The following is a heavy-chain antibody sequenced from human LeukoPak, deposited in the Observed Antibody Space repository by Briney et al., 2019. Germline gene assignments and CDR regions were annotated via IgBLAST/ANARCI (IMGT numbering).Heavy chain of an antibody. V-gene: IGHV3-15*07. D-gene: IGHD2-21*01. CDR2: IKSKTDGGTT. J-gene: IGHJ4*02. Sequence: GGSLRLSCAASGFTFSSYSMNWVRQAPGKGLEWVGRIKSKTDGGTTDYAAPVKGRFTISRDDSKNTLYLQMNSLKTEDTAVYYCTTVGGGGPLGARGVHDYWGQGTLVTVSS. CDR3: TTVGGGGPLGARGVHDY. CDR1: GFTFSSYS.